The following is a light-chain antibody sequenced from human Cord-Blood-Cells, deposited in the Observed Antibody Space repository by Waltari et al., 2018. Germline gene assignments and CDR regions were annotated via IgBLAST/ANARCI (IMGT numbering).Light chain of an antibody. V-gene: IGLV2-14*01. Sequence: QSALTQPASVSGSPGQSITISCTGTSSDVGGYNYVSWYQQHPGKAPKLMIYDVSNRPSGFSNRFSGSKYGNPASLTISGLQAEDEADYYCSSYTSSSTVVFGGGTKLTVL. J-gene: IGLJ2*01. CDR1: SSDVGGYNY. CDR2: DVS. CDR3: SSYTSSSTVV.